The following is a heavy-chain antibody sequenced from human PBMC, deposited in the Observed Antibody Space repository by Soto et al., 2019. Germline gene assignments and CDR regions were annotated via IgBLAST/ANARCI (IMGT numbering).Heavy chain of an antibody. J-gene: IGHJ6*02. V-gene: IGHV1-2*04. CDR1: GYSFTDYH. CDR3: ARGDSTDCSNGVCSFFYNHDMDV. CDR2: INPKSGGT. Sequence: GASVKVSCKASGYSFTDYHIHWVRQAPGQGLEWLGRINPKSGGTSTAQKFQGWVTMTTDTSISTASMELTRLTSDDTAIYYCARGDSTDCSNGVCSFFYNHDMDVWGQGTTVTVAS. D-gene: IGHD2-8*01.